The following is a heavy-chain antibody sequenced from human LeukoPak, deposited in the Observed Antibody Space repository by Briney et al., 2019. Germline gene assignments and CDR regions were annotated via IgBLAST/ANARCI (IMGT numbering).Heavy chain of an antibody. Sequence: GGSLRLSCAASGFTFSSYSMNWVRQAPGKGLEWVSYISSSSSTIYYADSVKGRFTISRDNAENSLYLQMNSLRAEDTAVYYCARDGVTIFGVVIDWGQGTLVTVSS. CDR1: GFTFSSYS. D-gene: IGHD3-3*01. CDR2: ISSSSSTI. J-gene: IGHJ4*02. V-gene: IGHV3-48*01. CDR3: ARDGVTIFGVVID.